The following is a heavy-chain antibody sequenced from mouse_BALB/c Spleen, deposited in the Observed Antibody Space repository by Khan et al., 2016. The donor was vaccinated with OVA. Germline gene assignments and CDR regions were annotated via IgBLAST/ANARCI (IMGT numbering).Heavy chain of an antibody. CDR2: IDPANGNT. CDR3: ARWPRGY. V-gene: IGHV14-3*02. Sequence: VQLQQSGAELVKPGASVKLSCTASGYNFKDTYMHWVKQRPEQGLEWIGRIDPANGNTHYDPKFQGKATIPADTSSNTAYLQLSSLTSEDTAVYYCARWPRGYWGQGTTLTVSS. J-gene: IGHJ2*01. CDR1: GYNFKDTY.